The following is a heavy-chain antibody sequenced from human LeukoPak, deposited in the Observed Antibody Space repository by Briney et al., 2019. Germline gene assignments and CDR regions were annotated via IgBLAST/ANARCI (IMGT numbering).Heavy chain of an antibody. D-gene: IGHD5-12*01. CDR3: ATFGLVAALDL. J-gene: IGHJ4*02. Sequence: GGSLRLSCAASGFTFSSYAMSWVRQAPGKGLEWVANINPAGSETFHVDPVKGRFSISRDHAKNLVYLQMNSLRAEDTAVYYCATFGLVAALDLWGQGTLVTVSS. CDR1: GFTFSSYA. V-gene: IGHV3-7*01. CDR2: INPAGSET.